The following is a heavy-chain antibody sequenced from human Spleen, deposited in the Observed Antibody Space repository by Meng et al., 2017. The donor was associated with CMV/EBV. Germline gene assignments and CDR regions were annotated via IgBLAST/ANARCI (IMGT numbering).Heavy chain of an antibody. Sequence: ASVKVSCKASGYTFTSHGISWVRQAPGQGLEWMGWISAYNGNTNYAQKLQGRVTMTTDTSTSTAYMELRSLRSDDTAVYYCAGNNCSSTSCYTRGYYYYDMDVWGQGTTVTVSS. J-gene: IGHJ6*02. V-gene: IGHV1-18*01. CDR2: ISAYNGNT. D-gene: IGHD2-2*02. CDR1: GYTFTSHG. CDR3: AGNNCSSTSCYTRGYYYYDMDV.